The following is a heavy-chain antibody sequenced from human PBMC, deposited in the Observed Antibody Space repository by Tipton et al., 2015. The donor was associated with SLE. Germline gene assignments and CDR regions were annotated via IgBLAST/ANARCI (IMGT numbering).Heavy chain of an antibody. D-gene: IGHD1-26*01. CDR3: ARVWGPTNW. J-gene: IGHJ4*02. V-gene: IGHV5-51*03. Sequence: QLVQSGAEVKKPGESLRISYKTSGYSFSNYWIGWVRQMPGKGLEWMGIIYPGDSNTTYSPSFQGQVTISADKSINTAYLHWSSLKASDTAMYYCARVWGPTNWWGQGTLVTVSS. CDR1: GYSFSNYW. CDR2: IYPGDSNT.